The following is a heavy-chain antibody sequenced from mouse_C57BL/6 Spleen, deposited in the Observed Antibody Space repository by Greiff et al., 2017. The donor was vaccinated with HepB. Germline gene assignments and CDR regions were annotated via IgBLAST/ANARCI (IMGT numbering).Heavy chain of an antibody. J-gene: IGHJ3*01. CDR3: ARHRYDYAQLAD. CDR1: GFTFSSYT. Sequence: EVQRVESGGGLVKPGGSLKLSCAASGFTFSSYTMSWVRQTPEKRLEWVATISGGGGNTYYPDSVKGRFTISRDNAKNTLYLQMSRLRSEDTALYYCARHRYDYAQLADWGQGTLVTVSA. CDR2: ISGGGGNT. V-gene: IGHV5-9*01. D-gene: IGHD2-4*01.